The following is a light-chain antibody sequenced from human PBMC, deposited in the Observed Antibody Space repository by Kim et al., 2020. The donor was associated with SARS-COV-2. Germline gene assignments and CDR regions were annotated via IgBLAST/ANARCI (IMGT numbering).Light chain of an antibody. Sequence: ELTQPPSVSGTPGQNITISCSGSNSNIGGNLVSWYRQLPGTAPKVVLYGYNKRPPGVPDRISGSTSGTAASLAISGLRSEDDGDYYCATWDDRLNTPVFGGGTQLTVL. J-gene: IGLJ3*02. V-gene: IGLV1-44*01. CDR1: NSNIGGNL. CDR3: ATWDDRLNTPV. CDR2: GYN.